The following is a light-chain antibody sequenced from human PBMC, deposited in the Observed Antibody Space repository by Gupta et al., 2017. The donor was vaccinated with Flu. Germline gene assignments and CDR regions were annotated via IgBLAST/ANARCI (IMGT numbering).Light chain of an antibody. Sequence: QSALTQPASVSRSPGQSSTISCTGTSSDVGGYNYVSWYQQHPGKAPKYMIYEVSNRPSGVSNRCTGCKSGTKAFMTISGLQAEDDSSEYSSLCKKSSLVVFGNGTKLTVL. CDR3: SLCKKSSLVV. V-gene: IGLV2-14*01. CDR2: EVS. CDR1: SSDVGGYNY. J-gene: IGLJ2*01.